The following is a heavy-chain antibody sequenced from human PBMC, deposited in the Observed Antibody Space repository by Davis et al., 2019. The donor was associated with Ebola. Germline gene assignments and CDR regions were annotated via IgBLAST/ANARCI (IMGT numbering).Heavy chain of an antibody. J-gene: IGHJ3*02. Sequence: ASVTVSCNASGYTFTSYAINWVRQATGQGLEWMGWISAYNRHTNYAQNLQGSVTMTTDTSTSTAYMELRSLRSDDTAVYYCARLGADRGRAHPGGPYYDFWSGYYIGAFDIWGQGTMVTVSS. V-gene: IGHV1-18*01. D-gene: IGHD3-3*01. CDR3: ARLGADRGRAHPGGPYYDFWSGYYIGAFDI. CDR2: ISAYNRHT. CDR1: GYTFTSYA.